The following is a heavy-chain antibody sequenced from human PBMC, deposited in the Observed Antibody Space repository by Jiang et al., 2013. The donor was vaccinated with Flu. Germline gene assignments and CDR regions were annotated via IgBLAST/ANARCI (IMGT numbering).Heavy chain of an antibody. Sequence: VQLLESGGGLVQPGGSLRLSCAASGFTFSSYAMSWVRQAPGKGLEWVSTISGSGGSTYYADSVKGRFTLSRDNSKNTLYLQMNSLRADDTAVYYCTRGADFDYWGQGTLVTVSS. J-gene: IGHJ4*02. CDR1: GFTFSSYA. CDR3: TRGADFDY. D-gene: IGHD3-10*01. CDR2: ISGSGGST. V-gene: IGHV3-23*01.